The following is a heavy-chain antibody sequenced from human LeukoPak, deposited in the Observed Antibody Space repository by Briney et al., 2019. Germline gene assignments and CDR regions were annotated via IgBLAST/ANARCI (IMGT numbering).Heavy chain of an antibody. CDR1: GFTFRDYA. D-gene: IGHD2-21*02. CDR2: ISSSSSYI. J-gene: IGHJ4*02. V-gene: IGHV3-21*01. Sequence: TGGSLRLSCAASGFTFRDYAMSWVRQAPGKGLEWVSSISSSSSYIYYADSVKGRFTISRDNAKNSLYLQMNSLRAEDTAVYYCARDRLSGDSDYWGQGTLVTVSS. CDR3: ARDRLSGDSDY.